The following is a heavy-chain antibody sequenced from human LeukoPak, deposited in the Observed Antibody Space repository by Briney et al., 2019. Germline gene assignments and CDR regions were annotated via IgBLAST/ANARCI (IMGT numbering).Heavy chain of an antibody. CDR3: ARFQIAVAGNWFDP. CDR1: GGSISSYY. V-gene: IGHV4-59*08. Sequence: TSETLSLTCTVSGGSISSYYWSWIRQPPGKGLEWIGYIYYSGSTNYNPSLKSRVTISVDTSKNQFSLKLSSVTAADTAVYYCARFQIAVAGNWFDPWGQGTLVTVSS. CDR2: IYYSGST. J-gene: IGHJ5*02. D-gene: IGHD6-19*01.